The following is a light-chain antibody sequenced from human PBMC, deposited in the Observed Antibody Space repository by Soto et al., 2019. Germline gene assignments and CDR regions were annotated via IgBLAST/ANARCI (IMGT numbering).Light chain of an antibody. J-gene: IGLJ3*02. Sequence: QSALTQPPSVSGSPGQSATISCTGASSDVVSWYQQPPGTAPKLMIYEVSHRPSGVPDRFSASKSGNTASLTISGLQAEDEADYYCSSFTNDIVVFGGGTQLTVL. CDR3: SSFTNDIVV. CDR2: EVS. CDR1: SSDV. V-gene: IGLV2-18*02.